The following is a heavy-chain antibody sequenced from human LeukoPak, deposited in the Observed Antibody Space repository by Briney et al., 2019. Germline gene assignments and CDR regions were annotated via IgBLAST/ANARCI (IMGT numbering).Heavy chain of an antibody. CDR2: INTDNRNT. Sequence: GASVKVSCKASGYTFTNYAIHWVRQAPGQRLEWMGWINTDNRNTKYSQKFQGRVTITRDTSASTAYMELSSLRSEDTAVYYCARPGDHYGTSGYFYWGQGTLVAVSS. CDR3: ARPGDHYGTSGYFY. D-gene: IGHD3-22*01. J-gene: IGHJ4*02. V-gene: IGHV1-3*04. CDR1: GYTFTNYA.